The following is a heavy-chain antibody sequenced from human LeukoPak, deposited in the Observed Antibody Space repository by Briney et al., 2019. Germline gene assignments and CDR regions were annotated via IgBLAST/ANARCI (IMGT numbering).Heavy chain of an antibody. D-gene: IGHD3-9*01. CDR3: ARDQTYYDILTGYYYDY. Sequence: GGSLRLSCAASGFTFSSYWMSWVRQAPGKGLEWVANIKQDGSEKYYVDSVKGRFTISRDNAKNSLYLLMSSLRAEDTAVYYCARDQTYYDILTGYYYDYWGQGTLVTVSS. CDR2: IKQDGSEK. V-gene: IGHV3-7*01. CDR1: GFTFSSYW. J-gene: IGHJ4*02.